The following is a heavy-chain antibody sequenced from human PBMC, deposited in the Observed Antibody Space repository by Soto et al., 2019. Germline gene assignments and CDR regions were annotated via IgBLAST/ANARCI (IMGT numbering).Heavy chain of an antibody. CDR1: GGSISSGGYY. J-gene: IGHJ6*03. CDR3: ARKDSGYGDYMDV. CDR2: IHYSGST. D-gene: IGHD5-12*01. V-gene: IGHV4-31*03. Sequence: QVQLQESGPGLVKPSQTLSLTCTVSGGSISSGGYYWSWIRQHPGKGLEWIGYIHYSGSTYYNPSLKSRVTMSVDTSENQFSLRLSSVTAADTAVYYCARKDSGYGDYMDVWGKGTTVTVSS.